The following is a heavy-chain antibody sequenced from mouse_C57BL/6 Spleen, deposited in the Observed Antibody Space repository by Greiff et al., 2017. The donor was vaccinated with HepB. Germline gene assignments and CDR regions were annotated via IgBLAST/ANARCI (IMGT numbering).Heavy chain of an antibody. D-gene: IGHD4-1*01. J-gene: IGHJ4*01. CDR2: INPSTGGT. CDR3: ARSRANWDPYYYAMDY. CDR1: GYLFTGYY. V-gene: IGHV1-42*01. Sequence: VQLQQSGPELVKPGASVKISCKASGYLFTGYYMNWVKQSPEKSLEWIGEINPSTGGTTYNQKFKAKATLTVDKSSSTAYMQLKSLTSEDSAVYYSARSRANWDPYYYAMDYWGQGTSVTVTS.